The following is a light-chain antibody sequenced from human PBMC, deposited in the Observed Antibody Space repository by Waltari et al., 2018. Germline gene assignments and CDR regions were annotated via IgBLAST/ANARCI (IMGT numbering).Light chain of an antibody. J-gene: IGKJ3*01. Sequence: EIVMTQSPATLSVSPGESATLSCRASQSVSSNLAWYQQKPGQAPRLLIYDASSRATGIPARFSGSGSGTEFTLTISSLQSEDSALYYCQQYSNWPPEVTFGPGTKVEIK. CDR3: QQYSNWPPEVT. V-gene: IGKV3-15*01. CDR2: DAS. CDR1: QSVSSN.